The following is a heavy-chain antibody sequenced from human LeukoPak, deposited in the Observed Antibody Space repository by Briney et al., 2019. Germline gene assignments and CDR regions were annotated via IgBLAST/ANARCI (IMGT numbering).Heavy chain of an antibody. V-gene: IGHV4-59*01. CDR1: GGSFSGYY. Sequence: PSETLSLTCAVYGGSFSGYYWSWIRQPPGKGLEWIGYIYYSGGTNYNPSLKSRVTISVDTSKNQFSLKLSSVTAADTAVYYCARVFSFYGMDVWGQGTTVTVSS. J-gene: IGHJ6*02. CDR3: ARVFSFYGMDV. CDR2: IYYSGGT.